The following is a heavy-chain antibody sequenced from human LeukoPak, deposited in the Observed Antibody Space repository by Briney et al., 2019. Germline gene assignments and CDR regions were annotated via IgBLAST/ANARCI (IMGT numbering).Heavy chain of an antibody. CDR2: MNQDGSAK. D-gene: IGHD5-24*01. CDR3: ANLWEMGY. V-gene: IGHV3-7*01. Sequence: PGGSLRLSCAASGFTFSDSWMSWVRQAPGKGLEWVANMNQDGSAKGYVDSVKGRFTISRDNAKSSLFLRMNSLRVEDTAVYYCANLWEMGYWGQGTLVTVSS. CDR1: GFTFSDSW. J-gene: IGHJ4*02.